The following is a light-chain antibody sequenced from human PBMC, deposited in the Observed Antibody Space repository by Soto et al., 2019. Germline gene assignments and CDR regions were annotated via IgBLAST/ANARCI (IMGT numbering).Light chain of an antibody. CDR3: AAWDDSLNGYV. V-gene: IGLV1-44*01. J-gene: IGLJ1*01. Sequence: QSVLTQPPSASGAPRQRGTISFFWSSPHIGSNTVNWYQQLPGTAPKLLIYSNNQRPSGVPDRFSGSHSGTSPSLALTGFQSEDEADYYCAAWDDSLNGYVFGTGTKVTVL. CDR2: SNN. CDR1: SPHIGSNT.